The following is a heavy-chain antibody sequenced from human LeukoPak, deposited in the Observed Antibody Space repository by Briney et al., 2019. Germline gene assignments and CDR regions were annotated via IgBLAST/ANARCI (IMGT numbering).Heavy chain of an antibody. Sequence: GGSLRLSCAASGFTFSGCAVHWVRQAPGKGLEWVGRIGSKAFNYATVYAASVEGRFTISRDDSKHTAFLQMNSLKTEDTAVYYCTRHLDGIAAYDYWGQGSLVTVSS. D-gene: IGHD6-13*01. CDR1: GFTFSGCA. CDR2: IGSKAFNYAT. V-gene: IGHV3-73*01. CDR3: TRHLDGIAAYDY. J-gene: IGHJ4*02.